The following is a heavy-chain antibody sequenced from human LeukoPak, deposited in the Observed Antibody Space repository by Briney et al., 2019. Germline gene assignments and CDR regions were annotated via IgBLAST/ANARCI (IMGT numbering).Heavy chain of an antibody. J-gene: IGHJ5*02. V-gene: IGHV4-30-2*01. CDR2: IYHSGST. Sequence: QSSETLSLTCAVSGGSISSGGYSWSWIRQPPGKGLEWIGYIYHSGSTYYNPSLKSRVTISVDRSKNQFSLKLSSVTAAGTAVYYCARGGSYNWFDPWGQGTLVTVSS. CDR3: ARGGSYNWFDP. D-gene: IGHD3-10*01. CDR1: GGSISSGGYS.